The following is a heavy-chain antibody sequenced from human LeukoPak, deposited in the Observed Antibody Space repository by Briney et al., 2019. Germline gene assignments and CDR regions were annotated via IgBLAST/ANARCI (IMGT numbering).Heavy chain of an antibody. J-gene: IGHJ4*02. CDR1: GGSFSGYY. Sequence: SETLSLTCAVYGGSFSGYYWSWIRQPPGKGLEWIGEINHSGSTNYNPSLKSRVTISVDTSKNQFSLKLSSVTAADTAVYYCARGHIYDILTGYYTGVSPHYFDYWGRGTLVTVSS. V-gene: IGHV4-34*01. CDR3: ARGHIYDILTGYYTGVSPHYFDY. D-gene: IGHD3-9*01. CDR2: INHSGST.